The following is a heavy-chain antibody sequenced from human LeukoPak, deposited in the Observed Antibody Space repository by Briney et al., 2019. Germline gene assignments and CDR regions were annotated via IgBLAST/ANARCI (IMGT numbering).Heavy chain of an antibody. V-gene: IGHV4-39*01. D-gene: IGHD4-11*01. J-gene: IGHJ4*02. CDR3: ASLTVPSTFDY. Sequence: SETLSLTCTVSGGSISSSSYYWGWIRQPPGKGLEWIGSIYYSGSTYYNPSLKSRVTISVDTSKNQFSLKLSSVTAADTAVYYCASLTVPSTFDYWGQGTLVTVSS. CDR1: GGSISSSSYY. CDR2: IYYSGST.